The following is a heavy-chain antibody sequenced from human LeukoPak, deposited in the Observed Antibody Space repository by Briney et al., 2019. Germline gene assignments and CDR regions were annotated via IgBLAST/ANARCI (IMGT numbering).Heavy chain of an antibody. V-gene: IGHV3-11*01. J-gene: IGHJ6*02. D-gene: IGHD1-26*01. CDR3: ARVRRDQGASYYYYGMDV. CDR2: ISSSGSTI. CDR1: GFTFSDYY. Sequence: GGSLRLSCAAPGFTFSDYYMSWIRQAPGKGLEWVSYISSSGSTIYYADSVKGRFTISRDNAKNSLYLQMNSLRAEDTAVYYCARVRRDQGASYYYYGMDVWGQGTTVTVSS.